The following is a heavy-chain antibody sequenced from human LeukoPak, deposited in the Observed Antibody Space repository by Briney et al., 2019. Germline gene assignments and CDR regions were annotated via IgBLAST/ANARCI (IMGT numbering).Heavy chain of an antibody. CDR2: ISAYNGNT. V-gene: IGHV1-18*01. CDR3: ARDRGHKYYDRPIDP. CDR1: GYTFTSYG. J-gene: IGHJ5*02. D-gene: IGHD3-22*01. Sequence: GASVKVSCKASGYTFTSYGISWVRQAPGQGLEWMGWISAYNGNTNYAQKLQGRVTMTTDKSTSTAYMELRSLRSDDTAVYYCARDRGHKYYDRPIDPWGQGTLVTVSS.